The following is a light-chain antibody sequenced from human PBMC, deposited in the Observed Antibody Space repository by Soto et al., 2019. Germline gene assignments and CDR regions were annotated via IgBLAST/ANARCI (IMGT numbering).Light chain of an antibody. CDR3: ISYTTSSTLVV. CDR2: DVS. Sequence: QSVLTQPASVSGSPGQSITISCTGTSSDVGGYNYVSWYQQHPGKAPKLMIYDVSNRPSGVSSRFSASKSGNTASLTISGLQAEDEADYYCISYTTSSTLVVFGGGTKVTVL. J-gene: IGLJ2*01. V-gene: IGLV2-14*01. CDR1: SSDVGGYNY.